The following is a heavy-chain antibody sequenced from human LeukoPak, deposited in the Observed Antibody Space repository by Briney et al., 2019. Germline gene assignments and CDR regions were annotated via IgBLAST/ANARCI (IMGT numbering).Heavy chain of an antibody. V-gene: IGHV3-7*03. J-gene: IGHJ4*02. CDR3: ARDHNYGSDY. D-gene: IGHD5-18*01. CDR2: IKEDGSEE. Sequence: ESGGSLRLSCAASGFTFRSYWMSWVRQAPGKGLEWVANIKEDGSEEYYVDSVKGRFTISRDSAKNSLYLQMNSLRVEDTAVYYCARDHNYGSDYWGQGTLVTVSS. CDR1: GFTFRSYW.